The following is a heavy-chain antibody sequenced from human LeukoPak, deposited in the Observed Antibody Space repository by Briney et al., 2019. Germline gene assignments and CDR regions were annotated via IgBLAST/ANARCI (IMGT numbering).Heavy chain of an antibody. CDR1: GYFFTSYY. J-gene: IGHJ1*01. V-gene: IGHV1-46*01. D-gene: IGHD3-9*01. CDR3: ATGPMDYDILTGYYEYFQH. CDR2: INPNGGSA. Sequence: ASVKVSCKASGYFFTSYYMQWVRQAPGQGLEWMGIINPNGGSATYAQRFQGRVTMTRDTSTSTVYMELSSLRSEDTAVYYCATGPMDYDILTGYYEYFQHWGQGTLVTVSS.